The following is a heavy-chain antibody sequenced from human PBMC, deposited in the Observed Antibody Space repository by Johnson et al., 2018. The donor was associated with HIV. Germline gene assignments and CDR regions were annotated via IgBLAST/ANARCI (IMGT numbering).Heavy chain of an antibody. D-gene: IGHD6-19*01. J-gene: IGHJ3*02. CDR1: GFTFSNAW. V-gene: IGHV3-30*03. CDR3: ARVHPAVAGNDAFDI. Sequence: QVQLVESGGGLVKPGGSLRLSCAASGFTFSNAWMSWVRQAPGKGLEWVAVISYDGSNKYYTDSVKGRFTISRDNSKNTLYLQMNSLRAEDTAVYYCARVHPAVAGNDAFDIWGQGTMVTVSS. CDR2: ISYDGSNK.